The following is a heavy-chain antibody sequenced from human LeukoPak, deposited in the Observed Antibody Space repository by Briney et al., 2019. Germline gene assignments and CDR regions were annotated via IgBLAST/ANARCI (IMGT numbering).Heavy chain of an antibody. V-gene: IGHV3-21*01. CDR2: ISKSGDYI. Sequence: PGGSLRLSCAASGFIFSSYSMNWVRQAPGKGLEWVSSISKSGDYINYVDSVKGRFTISRDNAKNSLYLQMNSLRAEDTAVYYCARCTRAAAGHPYPDYWGQGTLVTVSS. D-gene: IGHD6-13*01. J-gene: IGHJ4*02. CDR3: ARCTRAAAGHPYPDY. CDR1: GFIFSSYS.